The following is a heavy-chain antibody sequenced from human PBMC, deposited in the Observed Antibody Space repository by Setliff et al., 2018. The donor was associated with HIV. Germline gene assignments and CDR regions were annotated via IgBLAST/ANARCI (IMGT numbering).Heavy chain of an antibody. D-gene: IGHD3-22*01. CDR2: ISTTGST. CDR1: GDSISSGSYF. V-gene: IGHV4-61*09. J-gene: IGHJ4*02. Sequence: SETLSLTCTVSGDSISSGSYFWIWIRQPAGKGLEWIGHISTTGSTNYNPSLKSRITISVDTSKNQFSLKLNSVTAADTAVYYCGGNGYYSIDYWGQGTLVTVSS. CDR3: GGNGYYSIDY.